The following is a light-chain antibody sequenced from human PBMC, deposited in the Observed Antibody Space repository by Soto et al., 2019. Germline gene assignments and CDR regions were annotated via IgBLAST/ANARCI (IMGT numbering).Light chain of an antibody. V-gene: IGKV3-20*01. J-gene: IGKJ2*01. CDR1: QSVNGNY. CDR2: GAS. CDR3: QQYGSSCRST. Sequence: EIVLTQSPGTLSLSPGERATLSCRASQSVNGNYVTWYQHKHGQAPRLLIYGASTRATGTPDRFSGSGSGTVFTLTISRLEPEDFAVYYCQQYGSSCRSTFGQGTKLEI.